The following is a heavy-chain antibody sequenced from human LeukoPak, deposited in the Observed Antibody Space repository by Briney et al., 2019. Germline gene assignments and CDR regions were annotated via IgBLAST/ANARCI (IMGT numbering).Heavy chain of an antibody. V-gene: IGHV3-7*03. CDR3: ARDARVRGVNDY. CDR1: GFTFSSYR. J-gene: IGHJ4*02. CDR2: IKQDGSEK. D-gene: IGHD3-10*01. Sequence: GGSLRLSCAASGFTFSSYRMSWVRQAPGKGLEWVANIKQDGSEKYYVDSVKGRFTISRDNAKNSLYLQMNSLRAEDTAVYYCARDARVRGVNDYWGQGTLVTVSS.